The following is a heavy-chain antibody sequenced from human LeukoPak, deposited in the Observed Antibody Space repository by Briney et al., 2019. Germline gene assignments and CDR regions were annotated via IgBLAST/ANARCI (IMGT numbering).Heavy chain of an antibody. CDR3: ASAPSPIYGDYGGGDAFDI. V-gene: IGHV3-30-3*01. CDR2: ISYDGSNK. J-gene: IGHJ3*02. D-gene: IGHD4-17*01. Sequence: GGSLRLSCAASGFTFSSYAMHWVRQAPGKGLEWVAVISYDGSNKYYADSVKGRFTISRDNAKNTLYLQMNSLRAEDTAVYYCASAPSPIYGDYGGGDAFDIWGQGTMVTVSS. CDR1: GFTFSSYA.